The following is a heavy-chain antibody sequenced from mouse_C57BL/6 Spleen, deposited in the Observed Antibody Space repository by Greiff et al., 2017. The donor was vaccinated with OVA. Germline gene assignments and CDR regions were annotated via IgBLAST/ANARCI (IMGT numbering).Heavy chain of an antibody. CDR2: IWGGGST. CDR3: AKHEVSWFAY. D-gene: IGHD2-13*01. CDR1: GFSFTSYG. Sequence: QVQLQQSGPGLVAPSQCLSISCTVSGFSFTSYGVDWVRQPPGKGLEWLGVIWGGGSTNYNSARMSRLSISKDNTKSQGFLKMNSLQTDDTAMYYCAKHEVSWFAYWGQGTLVTVSA. J-gene: IGHJ3*01. V-gene: IGHV2-9*01.